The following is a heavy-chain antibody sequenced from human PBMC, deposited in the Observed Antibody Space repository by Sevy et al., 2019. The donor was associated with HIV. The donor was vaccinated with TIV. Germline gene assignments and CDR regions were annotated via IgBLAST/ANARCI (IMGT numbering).Heavy chain of an antibody. Sequence: GGYLRLSCAASGFTFSNAWMNWVRQAPGEGLEWVGRIKSKTDGGTTDYAAPVKGRFTISRDDSKNTLYLQMNSLKTEDTAVYYCTTDPGGVYNYGPGTFYYWGQGTLVTVSS. D-gene: IGHD5-18*01. CDR1: GFTFSNAW. CDR2: IKSKTDGGTT. V-gene: IGHV3-15*07. J-gene: IGHJ4*02. CDR3: TTDPGGVYNYGPGTFYY.